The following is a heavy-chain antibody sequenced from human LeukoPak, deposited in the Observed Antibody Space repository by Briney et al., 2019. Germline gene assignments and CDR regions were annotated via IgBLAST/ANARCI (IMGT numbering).Heavy chain of an antibody. CDR2: INHSGST. J-gene: IGHJ6*02. D-gene: IGHD5-18*01. V-gene: IGHV4-34*01. CDR3: ARLNTAMDLLGMDV. CDR1: GGSFSGYY. Sequence: PSETLSLTCAVYGGSFSGYYWSWIRQPPGKGLEWIGEINHSGSTNYNPSLKSRVTISVDTSKNQFSLKLSSVTAADTAVYYCARLNTAMDLLGMDVWGQGTTVTVSS.